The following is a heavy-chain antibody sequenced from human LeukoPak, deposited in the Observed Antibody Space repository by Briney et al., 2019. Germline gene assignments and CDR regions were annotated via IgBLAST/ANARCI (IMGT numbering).Heavy chain of an antibody. Sequence: SETLSLTCTVSGGSISSYYWSWIRQPPGKGPEWIGYIYTSGSTNYNPSLKSRVTISVDTSKNQFSPKLSSVTAADTAVYYCARLYSSSSDLYYYYMDVWGKGTTVTVSS. CDR1: GGSISSYY. J-gene: IGHJ6*03. CDR2: IYTSGST. CDR3: ARLYSSSSDLYYYYMDV. V-gene: IGHV4-4*09. D-gene: IGHD6-6*01.